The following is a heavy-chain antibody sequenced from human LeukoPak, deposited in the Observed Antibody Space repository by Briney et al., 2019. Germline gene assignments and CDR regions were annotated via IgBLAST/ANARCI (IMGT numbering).Heavy chain of an antibody. D-gene: IGHD6-13*01. CDR1: GFTFSSYS. V-gene: IGHV3-21*01. CDR2: ISSSSSYI. CDR3: ARDTGYSSSWDDY. J-gene: IGHJ4*02. Sequence: PGGSLRLSCAASGFTFSSYSMNWVRQAPGKGLEWVSSISSSSSYIYYADSVKGRFTISRDNAKNSLDLQMNSLRAEDTAVYYCARDTGYSSSWDDYWGQGTLVTVSS.